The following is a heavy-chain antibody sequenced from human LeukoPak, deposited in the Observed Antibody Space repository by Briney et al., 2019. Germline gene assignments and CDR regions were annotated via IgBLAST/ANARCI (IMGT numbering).Heavy chain of an antibody. Sequence: GGSLRLSCAASGFTFSSYSMNLVRQAPGKGLEWVSSISSSSSYIYYADSVKGRFTISRDNAKNSLYLQMNSLRAEDTAVYYCARDRAAGVRGDVWGKGTTVTISS. CDR2: ISSSSSYI. CDR1: GFTFSSYS. D-gene: IGHD6-13*01. J-gene: IGHJ6*04. V-gene: IGHV3-21*01. CDR3: ARDRAAGVRGDV.